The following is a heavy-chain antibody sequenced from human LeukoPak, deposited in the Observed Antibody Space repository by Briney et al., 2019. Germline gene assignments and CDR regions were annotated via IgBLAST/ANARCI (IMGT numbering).Heavy chain of an antibody. V-gene: IGHV4-34*01. CDR2: INHSGST. CDR1: GGSFSGYY. CDR3: ARPGGSGSYLLRPFDY. Sequence: PSETLSLTCAVYGGSFSGYYWSWIRQPPGKGLEWIGEINHSGSTNYNPSLKSRVTISVDTSKNQFSLKLSSVTAADTAVYYCARPGGSGSYLLRPFDYWGQGTLVTVSS. J-gene: IGHJ4*02. D-gene: IGHD3-10*01.